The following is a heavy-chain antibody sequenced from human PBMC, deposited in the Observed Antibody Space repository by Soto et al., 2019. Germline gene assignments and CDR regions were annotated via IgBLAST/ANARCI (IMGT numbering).Heavy chain of an antibody. CDR1: GFTSSNYW. D-gene: IGHD3-10*01. V-gene: IGHV3-74*01. CDR3: ARSVRSGSFPYYYYAMDV. Sequence: GGSLRLSCAASGFTSSNYWMHWVRQAQGKGLVWVSRIKSDGSSTSYADSVKGRFTISRDNAKNTLDLQMHGLRAEDMAVYYCARSVRSGSFPYYYYAMDVWGQGTTVTVSS. CDR2: IKSDGSST. J-gene: IGHJ6*02.